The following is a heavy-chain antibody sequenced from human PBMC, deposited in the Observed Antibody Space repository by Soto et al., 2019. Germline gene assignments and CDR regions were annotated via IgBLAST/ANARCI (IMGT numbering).Heavy chain of an antibody. Sequence: PGGSLRLSCTASGFTFGDYAMSWVRQAPGKGLEWVGFIRSKAYGGTTEYAASVKGRFTISRDDSKSIAYLQMNSLKTEDTAVYYCTRVGLTGDWFDPWGQGTTVTVSS. CDR3: TRVGLTGDWFDP. V-gene: IGHV3-49*04. CDR1: GFTFGDYA. CDR2: IRSKAYGGTT. D-gene: IGHD3-9*01. J-gene: IGHJ5*02.